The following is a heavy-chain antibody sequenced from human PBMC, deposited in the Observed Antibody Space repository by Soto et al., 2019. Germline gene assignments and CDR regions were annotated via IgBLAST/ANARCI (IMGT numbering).Heavy chain of an antibody. V-gene: IGHV4-34*01. Sequence: SETLSLTCAVYGGSFSGYYWGWIRQPPGKGLEWIGEINHSASTNYNPSLKSRVTISVDTSKNQFSLKLTSVTAADTAVYYCARGRGRILDYWGQGTLVTVSS. CDR2: INHSAST. CDR3: ARGRGRILDY. J-gene: IGHJ4*02. CDR1: GGSFSGYY. D-gene: IGHD3-10*01.